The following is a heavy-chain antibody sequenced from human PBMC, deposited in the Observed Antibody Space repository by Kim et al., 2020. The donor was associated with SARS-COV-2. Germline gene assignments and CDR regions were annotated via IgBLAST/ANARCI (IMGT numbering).Heavy chain of an antibody. Sequence: SETLSLTCTVSGGSISSSSYYWGWIRQPPGKGLEWIGSIYYSGSTYYNPSLKSRVTISVDTSKNQFSLKLSSVTAADTAVYYCAGPFHYYDSSGYFAFDIWGQGTMVTVSS. J-gene: IGHJ3*02. D-gene: IGHD3-22*01. CDR2: IYYSGST. CDR3: AGPFHYYDSSGYFAFDI. V-gene: IGHV4-39*01. CDR1: GGSISSSSYY.